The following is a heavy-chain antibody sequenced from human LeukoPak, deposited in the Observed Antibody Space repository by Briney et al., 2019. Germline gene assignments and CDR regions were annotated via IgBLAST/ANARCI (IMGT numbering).Heavy chain of an antibody. CDR1: GFSFSTYW. V-gene: IGHV3-74*01. Sequence: GGSLRLSCAASGFSFSTYWMHWVRQVPGTGLVWVSRTNTDGGITDYADSVKGRFTISRDNAKDTLYLQMNSLRPEDTAVYYCGRDLGGRGGAWGQGTLVTVSS. CDR2: TNTDGGIT. J-gene: IGHJ5*02. CDR3: GRDLGGRGGA. D-gene: IGHD1-26*01.